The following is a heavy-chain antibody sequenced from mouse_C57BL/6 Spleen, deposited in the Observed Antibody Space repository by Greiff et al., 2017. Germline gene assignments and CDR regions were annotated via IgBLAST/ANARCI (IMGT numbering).Heavy chain of an antibody. Sequence: VQLQQPGAELVMPGASVKLSCKASGYTFPSYWMHWVKQRPGQGLEWIGEIDPSDSYTNYNQKFKGKSTLTVDKSSSTAYMQLRSLTSENSAVYYCARKGLDYYGSRGYFDVWGTGTTVTVSS. J-gene: IGHJ1*03. V-gene: IGHV1-69*01. CDR3: ARKGLDYYGSRGYFDV. CDR2: IDPSDSYT. CDR1: GYTFPSYW. D-gene: IGHD1-1*01.